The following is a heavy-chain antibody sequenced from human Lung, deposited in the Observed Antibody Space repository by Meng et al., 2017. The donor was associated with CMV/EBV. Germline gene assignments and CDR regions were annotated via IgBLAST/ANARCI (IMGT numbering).Heavy chain of an antibody. CDR1: GFTFDDYV. Sequence: SLKISCAASGFTFDDYVMHWVRQAPGKGLEWVSGISWNSGSIHYADSVKGRFTISRDNAKNSLYLQMDSLRAEDTALYYCAKGLKYFDFYYVDNWGQGTLVXVSS. V-gene: IGHV3-9*01. J-gene: IGHJ4*02. CDR2: ISWNSGSI. D-gene: IGHD3-9*01. CDR3: AKGLKYFDFYYVDN.